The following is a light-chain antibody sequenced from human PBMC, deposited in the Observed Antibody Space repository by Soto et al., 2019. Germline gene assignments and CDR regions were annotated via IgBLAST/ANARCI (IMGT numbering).Light chain of an antibody. Sequence: IQLTQSPSSLSASVGDRVTITCRASQDIAIYLAWYQQKPGEAPKLLIYAASTLYGGVPSSFSDSGSGTDFALAITSLQAEAVATYYCQQRRMYPSTFGGGTKVEIK. V-gene: IGKV1-9*01. J-gene: IGKJ4*01. CDR3: QQRRMYPST. CDR2: AAS. CDR1: QDIAIY.